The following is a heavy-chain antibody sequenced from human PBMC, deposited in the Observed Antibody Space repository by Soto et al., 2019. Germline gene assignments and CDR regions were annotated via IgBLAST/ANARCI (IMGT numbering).Heavy chain of an antibody. Sequence: SVKVSCKASGGTFSSYAISWVRQAPGQGLEWMGGISRIFGTANYAQKFQGRVTITADESTSTAYMELSSLRSEDTAVYYCASRIGGFLAEPFDYWGQGALVTVSS. V-gene: IGHV1-69*13. CDR3: ASRIGGFLAEPFDY. CDR1: GGTFSSYA. D-gene: IGHD2-15*01. J-gene: IGHJ4*02. CDR2: ISRIFGTA.